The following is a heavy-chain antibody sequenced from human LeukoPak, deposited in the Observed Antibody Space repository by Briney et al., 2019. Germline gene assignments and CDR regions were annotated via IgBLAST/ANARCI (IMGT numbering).Heavy chain of an antibody. CDR1: GFTFSSYA. CDR3: ARDRQGSSSWYGDAFDI. CDR2: ISYDGSNK. J-gene: IGHJ3*02. Sequence: GRSLRLSCAASGFTFSSYAMHWVRQAPGKGLEWVAVISYDGSNKYYADSVKGRFTISRDNSKNTLYLQMNSLRAEDTAVYYCARDRQGSSSWYGDAFDICGQGTMVTVSS. V-gene: IGHV3-30*04. D-gene: IGHD6-13*01.